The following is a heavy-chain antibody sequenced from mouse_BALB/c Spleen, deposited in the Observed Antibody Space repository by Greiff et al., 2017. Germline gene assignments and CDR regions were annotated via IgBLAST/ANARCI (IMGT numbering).Heavy chain of an antibody. CDR2: ISSGGSYT. CDR3: ARDDGYFQFAY. V-gene: IGHV5-9-4*01. D-gene: IGHD2-3*01. Sequence: DVKLVESGGGLVKPGGSLKLSCAASGFTFSSYAMSWVRQSPEKRLEWVAEISSGGSYTYYPDTVTGRFTISRDNAKNTLYLEMSSLRSEDTAMYYCARDDGYFQFAYWGQGTLVTVSA. CDR1: GFTFSSYA. J-gene: IGHJ3*01.